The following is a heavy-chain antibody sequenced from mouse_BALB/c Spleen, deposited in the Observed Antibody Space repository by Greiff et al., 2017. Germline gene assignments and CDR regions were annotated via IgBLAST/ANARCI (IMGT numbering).Heavy chain of an antibody. D-gene: IGHD3-2*02. CDR2: INSNGGST. CDR3: AREEGGYGTMDY. CDR1: GFTFSSYG. J-gene: IGHJ4*01. V-gene: IGHV5-6-3*01. Sequence: EVQLVESGGGLVQPGGSLKLSCAASGFTFSSYGMSWVRQTPDKRLELVATINSNGGSTYYPDSVKGRFTISRDNAKNTLYLQMSSLKSEDTAMYYCAREEGGYGTMDYWGQGTSVTVSS.